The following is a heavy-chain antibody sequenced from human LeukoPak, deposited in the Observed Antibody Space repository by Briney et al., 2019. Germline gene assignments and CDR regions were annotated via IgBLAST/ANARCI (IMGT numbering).Heavy chain of an antibody. CDR1: GGSISGYY. V-gene: IGHV4-59*12. Sequence: SETLSLTCSVSGGSISGYYWNWIRQPPGKGLEWIGYIYYSGSTNYNPSLKSRVTIPVDRSKNQFSLKLSSVTAADTAVYYCAREVPAAQRAYYYYYMDVWGKGTTVTVSS. CDR3: AREVPAAQRAYYYYYMDV. D-gene: IGHD2-2*01. J-gene: IGHJ6*03. CDR2: IYYSGST.